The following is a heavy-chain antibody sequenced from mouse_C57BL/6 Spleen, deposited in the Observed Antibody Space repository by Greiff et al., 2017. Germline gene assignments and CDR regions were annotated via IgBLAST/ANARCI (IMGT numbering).Heavy chain of an antibody. CDR3: AMYDCYYWYIDV. CDR1: GYTFTSYW. CDR2: IYPGSGST. V-gene: IGHV1-55*01. J-gene: IGHJ1*03. Sequence: VQLQQPGAELVKPGASVKMSCKASGYTFTSYWITWVKQRPGQGLEWIGDIYPGSGSTNYNEKFKSKATLTVDTSSSAASMQLSSLTSEDSAVYYSAMYDCYYWYIDVWGTGTSVTVSS. D-gene: IGHD2-3*01.